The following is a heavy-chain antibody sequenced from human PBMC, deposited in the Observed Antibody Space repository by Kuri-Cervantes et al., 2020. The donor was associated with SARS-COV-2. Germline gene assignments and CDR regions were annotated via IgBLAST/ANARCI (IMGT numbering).Heavy chain of an antibody. CDR1: GYTFTGYY. J-gene: IGHJ3*02. D-gene: IGHD4-11*01. CDR2: IIPILGIA. Sequence: SVKVSCKASGYTFTGYYMYWVRQAPGQGLEWMGRIIPILGIANYAQKFQGRVTITADKSTSTAYMELSSLRSEDTAVYYCARSRMTTDAFDIWGQGTMVTVSS. CDR3: ARSRMTTDAFDI. V-gene: IGHV1-69*02.